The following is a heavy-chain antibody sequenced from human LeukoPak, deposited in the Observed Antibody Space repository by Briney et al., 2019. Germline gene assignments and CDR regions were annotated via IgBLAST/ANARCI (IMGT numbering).Heavy chain of an antibody. CDR2: IYYSGNT. CDR1: GGSMSSYY. V-gene: IGHV4-59*01. Sequence: SETLSLTCTVSGGSMSSYYWSWIRQPPGKELEWIGYIYYSGNTNYNPSLKSRVTVSVDTSKNQFSLKLTSVTTADTAVYFCASIYDFWSGNYYFDYWGRGTLVTVFS. CDR3: ASIYDFWSGNYYFDY. J-gene: IGHJ4*02. D-gene: IGHD3-3*01.